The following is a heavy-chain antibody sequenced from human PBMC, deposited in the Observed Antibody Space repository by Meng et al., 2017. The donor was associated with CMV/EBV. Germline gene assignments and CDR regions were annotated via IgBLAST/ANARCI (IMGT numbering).Heavy chain of an antibody. CDR1: GYSFTSYW. J-gene: IGHJ6*02. CDR3: ARHFIEDIVVVPAAGYYYGMDV. V-gene: IGHV5-51*01. Sequence: GESLKISCTGSGYSFTSYWIGWVRQMPGKGLEWMGIIYPGNSDTSYSPSFQGQVTISADKSITTAYLQWSSLKASDTAMYYCARHFIEDIVVVPAAGYYYGMDVWGQGTTVTVSS. D-gene: IGHD2-2*01. CDR2: IYPGNSDT.